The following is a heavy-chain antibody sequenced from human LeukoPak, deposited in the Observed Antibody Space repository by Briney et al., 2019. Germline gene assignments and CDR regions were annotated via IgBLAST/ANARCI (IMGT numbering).Heavy chain of an antibody. CDR2: ISGSGGST. CDR1: GFTFSSYA. Sequence: GGSLRLSCAASGFTFSSYAMSWVRQAPGKGLEWVSAISGSGGSTYYADSVKGRFTISRDNAKNSLYLQMNSLRAEDTAVYYCARSGTVTTLDYWGQGTLVTVSS. V-gene: IGHV3-23*01. CDR3: ARSGTVTTLDY. J-gene: IGHJ4*02. D-gene: IGHD4-17*01.